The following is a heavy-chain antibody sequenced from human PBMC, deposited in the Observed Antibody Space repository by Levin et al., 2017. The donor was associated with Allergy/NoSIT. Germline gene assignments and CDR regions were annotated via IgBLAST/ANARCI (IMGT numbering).Heavy chain of an antibody. Sequence: GGSLRLSCAASGFTFNNYAMSWVRQAPGKGLEWVSAISGSGGSTYYADSVKGRFTISRDNSKNTLYLQMNSLRAEDTAVYYCAKRGGYNFGPFDYWGQGTLVTVSS. CDR2: ISGSGGST. V-gene: IGHV3-23*01. J-gene: IGHJ4*02. CDR1: GFTFNNYA. D-gene: IGHD5-24*01. CDR3: AKRGGYNFGPFDY.